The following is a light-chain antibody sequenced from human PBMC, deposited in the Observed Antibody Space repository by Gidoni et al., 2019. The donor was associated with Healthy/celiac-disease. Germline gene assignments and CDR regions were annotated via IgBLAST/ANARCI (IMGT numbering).Light chain of an antibody. J-gene: IGKJ3*01. CDR2: WAS. CDR3: QQYYSTGT. CDR1: QSVLYSSNNKNY. V-gene: IGKV4-1*01. Sequence: DIVMTQSPDSLAVSLGERATINCKSSQSVLYSSNNKNYLAWYQQKPGQPPKLLIYWASTRESGVPDRFSGSGSGTDFTLTISSLQAEDVAVYYCQQYYSTGTFXPXTKVDIK.